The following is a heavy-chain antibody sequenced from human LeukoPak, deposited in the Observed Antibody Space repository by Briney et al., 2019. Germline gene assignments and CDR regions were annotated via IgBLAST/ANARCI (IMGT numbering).Heavy chain of an antibody. D-gene: IGHD2-2*01. CDR2: INSGGTVT. CDR3: ANDVNRYCSSTSCYSLNSGY. J-gene: IGHJ4*02. Sequence: PGGSLRLSCAASGFTFSDFWMHWVRQAPGKGLVWVSRINSGGTVTNYADSVKGRLTISRDNSKNTVYLQMNSLRAEDTAVYYCANDVNRYCSSTSCYSLNSGYWGQGTLVTVSS. CDR1: GFTFSDFW. V-gene: IGHV3-74*01.